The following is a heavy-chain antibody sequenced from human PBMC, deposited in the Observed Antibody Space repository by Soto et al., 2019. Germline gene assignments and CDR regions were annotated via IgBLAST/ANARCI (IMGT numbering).Heavy chain of an antibody. D-gene: IGHD6-13*01. J-gene: IGHJ4*02. V-gene: IGHV3-11*06. CDR2: TSSSSSYT. CDR1: GFPFSDYY. CDR3: ARDRARYSSSWYLFDY. Sequence: GGSLSLSCTASGFPFSDYYMSWIRQAPGKGLEWVSYTSSSSSYTNYADSVKGRFTISRDNAKNSLYLQMNSLRAEDTAVYYCARDRARYSSSWYLFDYWGQGTLVTVSS.